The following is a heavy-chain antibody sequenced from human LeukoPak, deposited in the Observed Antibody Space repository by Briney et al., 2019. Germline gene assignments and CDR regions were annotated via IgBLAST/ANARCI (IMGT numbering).Heavy chain of an antibody. CDR3: ARAGPAAIRIFDY. CDR1: GFTFSSYW. J-gene: IGHJ4*02. V-gene: IGHV3-7*01. CDR2: IKQDGSEK. D-gene: IGHD2-2*01. Sequence: GGSLRLSCAASGFTFSSYWISWVRQAPGKGLEWVANIKQDGSEKYYVDSVKGRFTISRDNAKNSLYLQMNSLRAEDTAVYYCARAGPAAIRIFDYWGQGTLVTVSS.